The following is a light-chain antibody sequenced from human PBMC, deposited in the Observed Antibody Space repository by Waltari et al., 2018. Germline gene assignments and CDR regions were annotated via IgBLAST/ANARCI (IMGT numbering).Light chain of an antibody. V-gene: IGLV5-45*03. CDR2: YKADSDK. CDR3: MIWHGSAAV. Sequence: QAVLTQPSSLSATPGASASLTCTLRSGINVGTYRIYWYQQKPGSPPQYLLMYKADSDKQQGSGVPSRFSGSKDVSANAGIVLISGLQSEDEADYYCMIWHGSAAVFGGGTQLTVL. CDR1: SGINVGTYR. J-gene: IGLJ7*01.